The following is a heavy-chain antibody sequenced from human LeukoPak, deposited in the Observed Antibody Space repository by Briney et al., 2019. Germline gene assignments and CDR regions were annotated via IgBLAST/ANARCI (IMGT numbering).Heavy chain of an antibody. CDR1: GFTFSNYA. CDR3: ARDLWVRGVIVDYYYYGMDV. Sequence: GGSLRLSCEASGFTFSNYAIHWVRQAPGKGLEWVSVISGSGNDIFYADSVAGRFIISRDNSENKVYLQMNSLRAEDTAVYYCARDLWVRGVIVDYYYYGMDVWGQGTTVTVSS. J-gene: IGHJ6*02. V-gene: IGHV3-23*01. D-gene: IGHD3-10*01. CDR2: ISGSGNDI.